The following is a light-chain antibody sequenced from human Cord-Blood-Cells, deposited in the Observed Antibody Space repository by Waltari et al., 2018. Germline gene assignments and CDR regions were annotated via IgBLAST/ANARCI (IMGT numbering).Light chain of an antibody. V-gene: IGLV2-14*01. CDR1: SRDVGGYNY. CDR3: SSYTSSSTWV. CDR2: EVS. J-gene: IGLJ3*02. Sequence: QSALTQPASVSGSPGQSITISCTGTSRDVGGYNYVSWYQQRPGKAPKLMIYEVSNRPSGVSNRFSGSKSGNTASLTISGLQAEDEADYYCSSYTSSSTWVFGGGTKLTVL.